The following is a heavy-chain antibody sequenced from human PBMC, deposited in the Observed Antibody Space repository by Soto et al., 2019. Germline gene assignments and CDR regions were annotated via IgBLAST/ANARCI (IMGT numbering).Heavy chain of an antibody. Sequence: QVQLVESGGGVVQPGRSLRLSCAASGFTFSSYGMHWVRQAPGKGLEWVAVIRYDGSNKYYADSVKGRFTISRDNSKNTLYLQMNILRAEDTAVYYCASEGYEIAAAGRCDYWGQGTLVTVSS. D-gene: IGHD6-13*01. CDR3: ASEGYEIAAAGRCDY. CDR2: IRYDGSNK. J-gene: IGHJ4*02. CDR1: GFTFSSYG. V-gene: IGHV3-33*01.